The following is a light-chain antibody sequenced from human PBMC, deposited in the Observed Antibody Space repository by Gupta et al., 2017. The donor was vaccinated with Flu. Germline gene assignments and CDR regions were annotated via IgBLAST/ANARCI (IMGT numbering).Light chain of an antibody. CDR1: QSISSY. J-gene: IGKJ1*01. Sequence: DIEMTQSPSSLSASVGDRVTITCRASQSISSYLNGEQQKPGKAPKLRIYAASSLQSGVTARFSGSGSGTDFTRPSSSMKPEDCEMYYCQPKSGFGQGTKVEIK. V-gene: IGKV1-39*01. CDR3: QPKSG. CDR2: AAS.